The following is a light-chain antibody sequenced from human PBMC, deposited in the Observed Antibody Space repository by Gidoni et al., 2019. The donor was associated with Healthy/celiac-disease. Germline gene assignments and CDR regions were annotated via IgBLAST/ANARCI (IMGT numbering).Light chain of an antibody. J-gene: IGKJ1*01. V-gene: IGKV3-11*01. CDR3: QQRSNWPWT. Sequence: EIVFTQSPATLSLSPGERATLSWRASQSVSSYLAWYQQKPGQAPRLLIYDASNRATGIPARFSGSGSGTDFTLTISSLEPEDFAVYYCQQRSNWPWTFGQGTKVEIK. CDR2: DAS. CDR1: QSVSSY.